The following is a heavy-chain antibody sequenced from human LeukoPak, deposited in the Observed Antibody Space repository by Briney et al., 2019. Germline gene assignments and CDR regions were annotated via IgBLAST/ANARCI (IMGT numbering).Heavy chain of an antibody. D-gene: IGHD3-22*01. CDR1: GGTISSGGYY. Sequence: PSETLSLTCNVSGGTISSGGYYWSWIRQPAGKGLEWIGRVYISGDTNYNPSLKSRVTMSVDKSKNQFSLKLSSVTAADTAVYYCAGQADTSGYYGSLGLWAFDIWGQGTMVTVSS. CDR2: VYISGDT. CDR3: AGQADTSGYYGSLGLWAFDI. J-gene: IGHJ3*02. V-gene: IGHV4-61*02.